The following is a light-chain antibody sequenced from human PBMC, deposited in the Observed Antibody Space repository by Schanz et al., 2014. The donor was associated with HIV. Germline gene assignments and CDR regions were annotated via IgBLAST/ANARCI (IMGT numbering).Light chain of an antibody. Sequence: PGERAALSCRASQTITSNFLGWYQQKPGQAPRLLIYGASSRATGIPDRFSGSGSGTDFTLTISRLEPEDFATYYCQQYNTKPYTFGQGTKLEIK. CDR1: QTITSNF. CDR2: GAS. J-gene: IGKJ2*01. CDR3: QQYNTKPYT. V-gene: IGKV3-20*01.